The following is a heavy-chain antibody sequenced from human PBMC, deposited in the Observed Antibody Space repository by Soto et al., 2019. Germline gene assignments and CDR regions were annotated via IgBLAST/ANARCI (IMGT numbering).Heavy chain of an antibody. CDR1: GFTVSSNY. J-gene: IGHJ5*02. V-gene: IGHV3-66*01. Sequence: GGSLRLSCAASGFTVSSNYMSWVRQAPGKGLEWVSVIYSGGSTYYADSVKGRFTISRDNSKNTLYLQMNSLRAEDTAVYYCARESFSSNSWFDPWGQGTLVTVSS. CDR2: IYSGGST. CDR3: ARESFSSNSWFDP.